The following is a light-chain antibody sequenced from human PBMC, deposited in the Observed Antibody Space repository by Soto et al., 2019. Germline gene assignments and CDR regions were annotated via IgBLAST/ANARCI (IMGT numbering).Light chain of an antibody. V-gene: IGKV3-20*01. CDR1: QSVSSSY. CDR2: GAS. Sequence: EIVLTQSPGTLSSSPGERATLSCRASQSVSSSYLAWYQQKPGQPPRLLIYGASSRATGIPDRFSGSGSGTDFTLTISRLEPEDFALYYCQQYGNSPLTFGGGTKVDIK. CDR3: QQYGNSPLT. J-gene: IGKJ4*01.